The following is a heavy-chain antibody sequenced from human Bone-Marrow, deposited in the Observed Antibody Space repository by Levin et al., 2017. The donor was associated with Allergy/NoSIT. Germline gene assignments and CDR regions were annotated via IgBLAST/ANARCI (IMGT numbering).Heavy chain of an antibody. D-gene: IGHD3-9*01. CDR1: GFTFSSDW. CDR3: GRGRGDTLISH. Sequence: GGSLRLSCAASGFTFSSDWMHWVRQAPGKGLVWVSRIRFDTITTSYADSVKGRFTISRDNAKNTLYLQMNSLSAEDTAVYYCGRGRGDTLISHWGQGTLVTVSS. CDR2: IRFDTITT. V-gene: IGHV3-74*01. J-gene: IGHJ4*02.